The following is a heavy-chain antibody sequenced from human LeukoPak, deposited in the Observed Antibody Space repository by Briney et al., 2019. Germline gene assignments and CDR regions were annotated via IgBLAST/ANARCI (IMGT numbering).Heavy chain of an antibody. D-gene: IGHD5-12*01. Sequence: QTGGSLRLSCAASGFSFSNYWMTWVRQAPGKGLEWVANIKQDASEKYYVDSVNGRFTISRDNAQNSFYLQMNSLRAEDTAVYYCARDRGSTGYVLYDYWGQGTLVTVSS. CDR2: IKQDASEK. CDR3: ARDRGSTGYVLYDY. J-gene: IGHJ4*02. V-gene: IGHV3-7*01. CDR1: GFSFSNYW.